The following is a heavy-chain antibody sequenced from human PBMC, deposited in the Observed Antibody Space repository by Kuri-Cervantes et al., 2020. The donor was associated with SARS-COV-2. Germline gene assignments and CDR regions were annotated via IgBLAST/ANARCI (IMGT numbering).Heavy chain of an antibody. CDR1: GFTFSSYG. CDR3: ARDRGGVLHIAARSGYFDY. V-gene: IGHV3-30*02. Sequence: GGSLRLSCAASGFTFSSYGMHWVRQAPGKGLEWVAFIRYDGSNKYYADSVKGRFTISRDNSKNTLYLQMNSLRAEDTAVYYCARDRGGVLHIAARSGYFDYWGQGTLVTVSS. J-gene: IGHJ4*02. D-gene: IGHD6-6*01. CDR2: IRYDGSNK.